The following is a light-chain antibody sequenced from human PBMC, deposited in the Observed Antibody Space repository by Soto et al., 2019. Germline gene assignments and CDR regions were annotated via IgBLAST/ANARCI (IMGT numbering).Light chain of an antibody. V-gene: IGKV1-27*01. CDR3: QKYNSALST. CDR1: QSISNY. Sequence: DIQMTQSPSSLSASVGDRVTITCRASQSISNYLAWYQQKPGKVPKLLIYAASTLQSGVPSRFSGSGSGTDFTLTISSLQPEDVATYYCQKYNSALSTFGPGTKVDIK. J-gene: IGKJ3*01. CDR2: AAS.